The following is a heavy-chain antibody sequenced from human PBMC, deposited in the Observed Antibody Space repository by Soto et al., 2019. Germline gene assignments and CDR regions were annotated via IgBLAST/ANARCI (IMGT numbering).Heavy chain of an antibody. CDR3: ARNRYDFWSGYYDYYYYGMDV. Sequence: QVQLVQSGAEVKKPGSSVKVSCKASGGTFSSYAISWVRQAPGQGLEWMGGIIPIFDTANYAQKFQGRVTITADESTSTAYMELSSLRSEDTAVYYCARNRYDFWSGYYDYYYYGMDVWGQGTTVTVSS. CDR2: IIPIFDTA. D-gene: IGHD3-3*01. CDR1: GGTFSSYA. J-gene: IGHJ6*02. V-gene: IGHV1-69*01.